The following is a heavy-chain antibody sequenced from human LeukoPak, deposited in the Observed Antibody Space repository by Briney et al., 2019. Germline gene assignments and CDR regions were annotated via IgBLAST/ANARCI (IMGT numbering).Heavy chain of an antibody. J-gene: IGHJ4*02. Sequence: ASVKVSCKASGYTSTSYGISWVRQAPGQGLEWMGWISAYNGNTNYAQKLQGRVTMTTDTSTSTAYMELRSLRSDDTAVYYCARAPPRIAAGGGGYWGQGTLVTVSS. D-gene: IGHD6-13*01. CDR2: ISAYNGNT. CDR3: ARAPPRIAAGGGGY. CDR1: GYTSTSYG. V-gene: IGHV1-18*01.